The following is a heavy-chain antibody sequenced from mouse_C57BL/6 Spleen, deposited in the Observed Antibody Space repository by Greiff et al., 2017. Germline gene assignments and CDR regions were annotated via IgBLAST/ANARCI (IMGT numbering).Heavy chain of an antibody. D-gene: IGHD2-3*01. CDR1: GYTFTSYW. J-gene: IGHJ2*01. V-gene: IGHV1-7*01. CDR3: ASYDGDSRGVGDY. CDR2: INPSSGYT. Sequence: QVQLQQSGAELVKPGASVKLSCKASGYTFTSYWMRWVKQRPGQGLEWIGYINPSSGYTNYNEKFKGKATLTADKSSSTAYMQLSSLTSEDSAVYYCASYDGDSRGVGDYWGQGTTLTVSS.